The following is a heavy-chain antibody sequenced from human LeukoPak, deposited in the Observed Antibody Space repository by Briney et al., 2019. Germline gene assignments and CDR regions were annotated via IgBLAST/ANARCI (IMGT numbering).Heavy chain of an antibody. Sequence: SETLSLTCAVYGGSFSGYYWSWIRQPPGKGLEWIGDINHSGSTNYNPSLKSRVTISVDTSKNQFSLKLSSVTAADTAVYYCARTSIYYDSSGYRSWGQGTLITVSS. CDR1: GGSFSGYY. D-gene: IGHD3-22*01. J-gene: IGHJ5*02. CDR2: INHSGST. V-gene: IGHV4-34*01. CDR3: ARTSIYYDSSGYRS.